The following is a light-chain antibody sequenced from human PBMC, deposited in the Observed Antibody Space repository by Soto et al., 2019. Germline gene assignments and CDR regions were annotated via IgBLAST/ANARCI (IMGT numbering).Light chain of an antibody. CDR3: CSYAGDLAL. V-gene: IGLV2-23*02. Sequence: QSALTQPASVSGSPGQSITISCTGTSSDIGNYDFVSWYQQVPGTAPKAMIYEVSSRPSGVSNRFSGSKSGNTASLTISGLQAEDEADYYCCSYAGDLALFGGGTKVTVL. CDR2: EVS. CDR1: SSDIGNYDF. J-gene: IGLJ2*01.